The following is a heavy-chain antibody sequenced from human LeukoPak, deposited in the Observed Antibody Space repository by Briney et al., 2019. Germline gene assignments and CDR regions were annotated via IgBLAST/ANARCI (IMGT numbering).Heavy chain of an antibody. CDR2: ISGSGGNT. Sequence: QPGGSLRLSCAASGFTFSNYAMSWVRQAPGKGLEWVSAISGSGGNTYYADSVKGRFTISRDNAKSTLYLHMNSLRAEDTAIYYCARGDNRYKKLPHWGQGTLVTVSS. V-gene: IGHV3-23*01. D-gene: IGHD3-9*01. CDR3: ARGDNRYKKLPH. J-gene: IGHJ1*01. CDR1: GFTFSNYA.